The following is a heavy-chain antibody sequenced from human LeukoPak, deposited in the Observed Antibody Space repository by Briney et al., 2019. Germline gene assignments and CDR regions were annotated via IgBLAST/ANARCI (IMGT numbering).Heavy chain of an antibody. CDR1: GYTFTSYG. D-gene: IGHD3-10*01. CDR3: ARDRDYYGSGSYPDY. CDR2: ISAYNGNT. V-gene: IGHV1-18*01. Sequence: VASVKVSCKASGYTFTSYGISWVRQAPGQGLEWMGWISAYNGNTNYAQKLQGRVTMTTDTSTSTAYMELRSLRSDDTAVYYCARDRDYYGSGSYPDYWGQGTLVTVSS. J-gene: IGHJ4*02.